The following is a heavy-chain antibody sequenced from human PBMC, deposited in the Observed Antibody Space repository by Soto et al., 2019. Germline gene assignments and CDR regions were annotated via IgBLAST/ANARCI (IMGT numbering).Heavy chain of an antibody. V-gene: IGHV3-30-3*01. Sequence: QVQLVESGGGVVQPGRSLRLSCAASGFTFSNYAMHWVRQAPGKGLEWVAIVSYDGNNQYYADSVKGRFTISRDNSENRLYLQMNSLRAEDTAVYYGASDGATQTWRPWYFELWGRGTLVTVSS. D-gene: IGHD3-3*01. J-gene: IGHJ2*01. CDR1: GFTFSNYA. CDR3: ASDGATQTWRPWYFEL. CDR2: VSYDGNNQ.